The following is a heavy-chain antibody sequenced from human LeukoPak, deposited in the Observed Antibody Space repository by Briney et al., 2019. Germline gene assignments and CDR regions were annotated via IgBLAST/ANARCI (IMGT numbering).Heavy chain of an antibody. CDR1: GFTFSNYE. Sequence: GGSLRLSCAASGFTFSNYEMNWVRQAPGKGLEWLSFTTTSSNTIYYADSVKGRFTISRDNAKKSLYLQMDSLREEDTAVYYCARVGGATLVTMYFDYWGQGTLVT. J-gene: IGHJ4*02. CDR2: TTTSSNTI. CDR3: ARVGGATLVTMYFDY. V-gene: IGHV3-48*02. D-gene: IGHD4-23*01.